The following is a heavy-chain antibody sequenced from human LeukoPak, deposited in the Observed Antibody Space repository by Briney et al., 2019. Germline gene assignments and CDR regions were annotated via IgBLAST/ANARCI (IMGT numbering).Heavy chain of an antibody. J-gene: IGHJ4*02. Sequence: ASVKVSCKASGYTFTSYGISWVRQAPGQGLEWMGWISAYNGNTNYAQKLQGRVTMTTDTSTSTAYMELRSLRSDDTAVYYCARELNYDYVWGSYRYDYWGQGTLATVSS. CDR2: ISAYNGNT. CDR1: GYTFTSYG. D-gene: IGHD3-16*02. V-gene: IGHV1-18*01. CDR3: ARELNYDYVWGSYRYDY.